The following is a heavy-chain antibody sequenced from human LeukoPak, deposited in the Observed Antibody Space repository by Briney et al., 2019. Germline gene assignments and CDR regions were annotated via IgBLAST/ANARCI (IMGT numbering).Heavy chain of an antibody. J-gene: IGHJ4*02. D-gene: IGHD3-10*01. V-gene: IGHV4-34*01. CDR2: INHSGST. CDR1: GGSFSGYY. CDR3: ARGYYGLGDY. Sequence: SETLSLTCAVYGGSFSGYYWSWIRQPPGKGLEWIGEINHSGSTNYNPSLKSRVTISVDTSKNQFSLKLSSVTAADTAVYYCARGYYGLGDYWGQGILVTVSS.